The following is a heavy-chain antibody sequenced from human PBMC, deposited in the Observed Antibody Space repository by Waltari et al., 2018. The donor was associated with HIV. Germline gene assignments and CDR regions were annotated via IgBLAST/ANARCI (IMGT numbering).Heavy chain of an antibody. CDR1: Y. D-gene: IGHD3-22*01. CDR2: IYYSGST. CDR3: ARVRGPYDSSGYFQYYFDY. Sequence: YWSWIRQPPGKGLEWIGYIYYSGSTYYNPSLKSRVTISVDTSKNQFSLKLSSVTAADTAVYYCARVRGPYDSSGYFQYYFDYWGQGTLVTVSS. J-gene: IGHJ4*02. V-gene: IGHV4-30-4*01.